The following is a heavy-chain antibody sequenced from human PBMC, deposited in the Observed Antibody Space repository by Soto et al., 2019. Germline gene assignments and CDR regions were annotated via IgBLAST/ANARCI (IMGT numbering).Heavy chain of an antibody. CDR1: GGSMTSYF. CDR2: IEYSGST. D-gene: IGHD2-2*01. Sequence: QVQLQESGPGLVKPSETLSLTCRVSGGSMTSYFWSWLRQPPGKGLEWIGYIEYSGSTNYNPSLKSRVSTSLDTSKNQFSLKLRSVTAADSAVYFCARDMRGWFDPWGQGALVTVS. V-gene: IGHV4-59*01. CDR3: ARDMRGWFDP. J-gene: IGHJ5*02.